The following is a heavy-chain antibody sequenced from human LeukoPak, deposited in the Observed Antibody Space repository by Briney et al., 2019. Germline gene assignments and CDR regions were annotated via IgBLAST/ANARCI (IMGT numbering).Heavy chain of an antibody. J-gene: IGHJ6*02. CDR1: GFTFSSYA. CDR2: ISGSGGST. CDR3: ARDRAYGMDV. V-gene: IGHV3-23*01. Sequence: GGSLRLSCAASGFTFSSYAMSWVRQAPGKGLEWVSGISGSGGSTYYADSVKGRFTISRDNSKNTLYLQMNSLRAEDTAVYYCARDRAYGMDVWGQGTTVTVSS. D-gene: IGHD1-26*01.